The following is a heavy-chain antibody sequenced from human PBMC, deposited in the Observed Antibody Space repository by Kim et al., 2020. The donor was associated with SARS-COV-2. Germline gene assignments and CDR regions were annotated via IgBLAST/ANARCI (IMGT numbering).Heavy chain of an antibody. CDR3: ANMVRGVVTH. D-gene: IGHD3-10*01. J-gene: IGHJ4*02. CDR2: SN. V-gene: IGHV6-1*01. Sequence: SNDYAVSVESRITINPDTSKNQFSLQLNSVTPEDTAVYYCANMVRGVVTHWGQGTLVTVSS.